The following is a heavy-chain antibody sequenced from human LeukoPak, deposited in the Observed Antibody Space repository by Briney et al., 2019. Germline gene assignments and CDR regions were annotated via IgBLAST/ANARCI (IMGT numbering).Heavy chain of an antibody. CDR2: ISGSGGST. J-gene: IGHJ4*02. Sequence: GGSLRLSCAASGFTFNSYAMSWVRQAARKGLEWVSAISGSGGSTYYADSVKGRFTISRDNSKNTLYLQMNSLRAEDTAVYYCAADIVVVAAAPYLDYWGQGALVTVSS. V-gene: IGHV3-23*01. CDR3: AADIVVVAAAPYLDY. CDR1: GFTFNSYA. D-gene: IGHD2-15*01.